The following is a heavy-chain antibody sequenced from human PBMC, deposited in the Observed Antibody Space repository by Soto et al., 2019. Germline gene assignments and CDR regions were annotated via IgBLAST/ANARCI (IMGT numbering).Heavy chain of an antibody. CDR3: AKDRFINSGIAVAGPWAFDI. D-gene: IGHD6-19*01. CDR1: GFTFSSYA. CDR2: ISGSGGST. Sequence: GGSLRLSCAASGFTFSSYAMSWVRQAPGKGLEWVSAISGSGGSTYYADSVKGRFTISRDNSKNTLYLQMNSLRAEDTAVYYCAKDRFINSGIAVAGPWAFDIWGQGTMVTVSS. J-gene: IGHJ3*02. V-gene: IGHV3-23*01.